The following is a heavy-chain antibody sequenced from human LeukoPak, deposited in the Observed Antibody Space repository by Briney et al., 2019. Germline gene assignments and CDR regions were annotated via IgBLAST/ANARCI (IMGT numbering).Heavy chain of an antibody. CDR3: ARVLSGRGSLYDYYYYMDV. Sequence: GGTLRLSCAASGFTFSSYGMSWVRQAPGKGLEWVSAISGSSGSTYYADSVKGRFTISRDISKNTLYLQMNSLRAEDTAVYYCARVLSGRGSLYDYYYYMDVWGKGTTVTISS. D-gene: IGHD3-10*01. V-gene: IGHV3-23*01. CDR1: GFTFSSYG. CDR2: ISGSSGST. J-gene: IGHJ6*03.